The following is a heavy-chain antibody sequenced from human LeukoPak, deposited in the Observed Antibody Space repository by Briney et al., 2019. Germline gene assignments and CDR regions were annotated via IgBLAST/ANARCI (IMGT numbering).Heavy chain of an antibody. Sequence: SETLSLTCAVSGGSFSGYYWSWIRQPPGKGLEWIGEINHSGSTNYNPSLTSRGTISVDTSKNQFSLKLRSVTAADTAVYYCARGKAPTYYYGSGSSRPFDYWGQGTLVTVSS. J-gene: IGHJ4*02. V-gene: IGHV4-34*01. D-gene: IGHD3-10*01. CDR1: GGSFSGYY. CDR3: ARGKAPTYYYGSGSSRPFDY. CDR2: INHSGST.